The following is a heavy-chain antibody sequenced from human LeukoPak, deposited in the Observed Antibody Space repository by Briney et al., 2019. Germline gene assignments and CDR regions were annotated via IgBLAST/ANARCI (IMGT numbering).Heavy chain of an antibody. D-gene: IGHD2-15*01. CDR2: IYYSGST. CDR3: ARFVEGIFDY. V-gene: IGHV4-59*01. Sequence: SETLSLTRTVSGCSISSYYWSWIRQPPGKGLEWIGYIYYSGSTNYNPSLKSRVAISVDTSKNQFSLKLSSVTAADTAVYYCARFVEGIFDYWGQGTLVTVSS. CDR1: GCSISSYY. J-gene: IGHJ4*02.